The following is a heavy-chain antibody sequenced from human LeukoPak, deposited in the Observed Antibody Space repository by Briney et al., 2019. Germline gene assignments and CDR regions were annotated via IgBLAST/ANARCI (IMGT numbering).Heavy chain of an antibody. CDR1: GYTLTELS. Sequence: ASVKVSCKVSGYTLTELSMHWVRQAPAKGLEWMGGFDPEDGETIYAQKFQGRVTMTEDTSTDTAYMELSSLRSEDTAVYYCATSNIIAARLDDAFDIWGQGTMVTVSS. V-gene: IGHV1-24*01. J-gene: IGHJ3*02. D-gene: IGHD6-6*01. CDR3: ATSNIIAARLDDAFDI. CDR2: FDPEDGET.